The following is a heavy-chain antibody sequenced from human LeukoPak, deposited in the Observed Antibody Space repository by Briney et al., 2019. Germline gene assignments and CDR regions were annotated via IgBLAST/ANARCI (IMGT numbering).Heavy chain of an antibody. CDR3: ARVGYCSSTSCYAYGMDV. CDR1: GFTFSSYW. J-gene: IGHJ6*02. CDR2: IKQDGSEK. D-gene: IGHD2-2*01. V-gene: IGHV3-7*03. Sequence: GGSLGLSCAASGFTFSSYWMSWVRQAPGKGLEWVANIKQDGSEKYYVDSVKGRFTIPRDNAKNSLYLQMNSLRAEDTAVYYCARVGYCSSTSCYAYGMDVWGQGTTVTVSS.